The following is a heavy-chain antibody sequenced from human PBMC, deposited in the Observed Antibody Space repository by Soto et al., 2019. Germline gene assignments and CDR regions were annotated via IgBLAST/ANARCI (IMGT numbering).Heavy chain of an antibody. D-gene: IGHD4-17*01. V-gene: IGHV1-18*01. CDR2: ISAYNGNT. CDR1: GYTFTGYG. Sequence: ASVKVSCKASGYTFTGYGISWVRQAPGQGLEWMGWISAYNGNTNYAQKLQGRVTMTTDTSTSTAYMELRSLRSDDTAVYYCARWMTTVTAFDYWGQGTLVTVSS. CDR3: ARWMTTVTAFDY. J-gene: IGHJ4*02.